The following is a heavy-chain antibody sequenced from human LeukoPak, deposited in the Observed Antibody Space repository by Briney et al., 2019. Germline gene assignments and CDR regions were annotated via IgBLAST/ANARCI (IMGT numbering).Heavy chain of an antibody. Sequence: GGSLRLSCAASGFTFSSYTMNWVRQAPGKGLEWVSSISIRSSYIYYADSVKGRFTISRDNAKNSLYLQMNSLRAEDTAVYYCAREDRGEIVVVPAARNFDYWGQGTLVTVSS. CDR3: AREDRGEIVVVPAARNFDY. J-gene: IGHJ4*02. D-gene: IGHD2-2*01. V-gene: IGHV3-21*01. CDR2: ISIRSSYI. CDR1: GFTFSSYT.